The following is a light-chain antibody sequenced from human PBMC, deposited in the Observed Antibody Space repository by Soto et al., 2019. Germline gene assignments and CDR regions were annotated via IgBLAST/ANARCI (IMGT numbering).Light chain of an antibody. CDR3: QQYVSPPWT. CDR2: GAS. CDR1: QSLSKTY. Sequence: EIVLTQSPGTLSLSPGERATLSCRASQSLSKTYLAWYQKKPGQAPRLLIDGASSRATGTPDRFSGSGSGTDFTLTISRLEPEDLAVYYCQQYVSPPWTFGQGTKV. J-gene: IGKJ1*01. V-gene: IGKV3-20*01.